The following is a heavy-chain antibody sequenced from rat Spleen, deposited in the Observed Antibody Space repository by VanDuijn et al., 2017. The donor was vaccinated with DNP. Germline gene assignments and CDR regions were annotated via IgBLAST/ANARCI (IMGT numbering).Heavy chain of an antibody. CDR2: ITNTGGSI. Sequence: EVQLVESGGGLVQPGRSLQLSCVASGFTFNNYWMSWIRQAPGKGLERVASITNTGGSIYYPYSVKGRFTISRDTAQNTLYLQMNSLRSEDTATYYCTRGMGFRMGFAYWGQGTLVTVSS. CDR1: GFTFNNYW. D-gene: IGHD1-7*01. V-gene: IGHV5-31*01. J-gene: IGHJ3*01. CDR3: TRGMGFRMGFAY.